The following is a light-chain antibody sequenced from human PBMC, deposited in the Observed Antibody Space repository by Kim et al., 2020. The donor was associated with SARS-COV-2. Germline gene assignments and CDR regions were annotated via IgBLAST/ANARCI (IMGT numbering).Light chain of an antibody. J-gene: IGLJ3*02. V-gene: IGLV3-21*04. CDR3: QVWDNVSDDVV. CDR2: YNG. Sequence: PEQRARITGGGSDIESKTVHVYQPRPAQAPILVIYYNGDRPSGIPEQFSGSNSGNTATLTISRVEAGDEADYYCQVWDNVSDDVVFGGGTQLTVL. CDR1: DIESKT.